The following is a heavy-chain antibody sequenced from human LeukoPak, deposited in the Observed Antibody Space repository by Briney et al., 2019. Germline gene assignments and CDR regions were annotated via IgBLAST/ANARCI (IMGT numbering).Heavy chain of an antibody. CDR2: ISWNSGSI. V-gene: IGHV3-9*01. CDR3: AANYDSSGYYHNWFDP. Sequence: GGSLRLSCAASGFTFDDYAMHWVRQAPGKGLEWVSGISWNSGSIGYADSVKGRFTISRDNAKNPLYLQMNSLRAEDTALYYCAANYDSSGYYHNWFDPWGQGTLVTVSS. D-gene: IGHD3-22*01. J-gene: IGHJ5*02. CDR1: GFTFDDYA.